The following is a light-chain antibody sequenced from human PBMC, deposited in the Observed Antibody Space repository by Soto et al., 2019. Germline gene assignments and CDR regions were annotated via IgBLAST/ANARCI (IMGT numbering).Light chain of an antibody. CDR2: GVS. J-gene: IGKJ4*01. CDR1: QSVCSRY. CDR3: QQRSNWPLT. V-gene: IGKV3D-20*02. Sequence: PGARATLSCRASQSVCSRYLNWFQHKPGQAPRLLIYGVSARATGIPARFSGSGSGTDFTLTISSLEPEDFAVYYCQQRSNWPLTFGGGTKVDIK.